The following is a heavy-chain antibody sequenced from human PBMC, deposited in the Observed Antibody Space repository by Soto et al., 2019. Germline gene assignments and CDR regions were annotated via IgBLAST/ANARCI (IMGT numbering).Heavy chain of an antibody. D-gene: IGHD5-12*01. CDR2: IFSNDEK. J-gene: IGHJ5*02. V-gene: IGHV2-26*01. Sequence: SGPTLVNPTETLTLTCTVSGFSLSNARMGVSWIRQPPGKALEWLAHIFSNDEKSYSTSLKSRLTISKDTSKSQVVLTMTNMDPVDTATYYCARIPQIDGYTKIWFDPWGQGTLVTVSS. CDR1: GFSLSNARMG. CDR3: ARIPQIDGYTKIWFDP.